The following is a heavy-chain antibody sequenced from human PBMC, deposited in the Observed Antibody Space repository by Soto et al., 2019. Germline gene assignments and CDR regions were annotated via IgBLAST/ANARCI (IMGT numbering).Heavy chain of an antibody. CDR2: ISYGGST. CDR3: SGGLLV. V-gene: IGHV4-31*03. J-gene: IGHJ4*02. Sequence: QVQLQESGPGLVKPSQTLSLTCTVSGGSINSGGYCWSWIRQHPGKGLDWIGCISYGGSTSYNPSLKSGVTISVDTSKNQFSLKLTSVTAADTAVYYCSGGLLVWGQGALITVSS. CDR1: GGSINSGGYC. D-gene: IGHD1-26*01.